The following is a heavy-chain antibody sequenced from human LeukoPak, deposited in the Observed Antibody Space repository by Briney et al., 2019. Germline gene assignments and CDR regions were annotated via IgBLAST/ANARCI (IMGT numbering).Heavy chain of an antibody. Sequence: PSETLSLTCTVSGGSISSYYWSWIRQPPGKGLEWIGYIYYSGSTNYNPSLKSRVTISVDASKNQFSLKLSSVTAADTAVYYCARGLLTGYGIYFDYWGQGTLVTVSS. D-gene: IGHD3-9*01. J-gene: IGHJ4*02. CDR2: IYYSGST. CDR3: ARGLLTGYGIYFDY. CDR1: GGSISSYY. V-gene: IGHV4-59*01.